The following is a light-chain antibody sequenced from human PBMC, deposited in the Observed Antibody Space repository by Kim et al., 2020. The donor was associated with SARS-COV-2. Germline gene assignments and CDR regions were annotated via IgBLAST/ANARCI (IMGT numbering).Light chain of an antibody. CDR3: QGWNRTTTV. CDR1: KLGDKY. Sequence: SYELTQPPSVSVSPGQTASITCSGDKLGDKYASWYQQKPGQSPGVVIFRDTRGPSGIPEGFSGPNSGNTAHLPISGTQARVKADYYCQGWNRTTTVFGTG. CDR2: RDT. J-gene: IGLJ1*01. V-gene: IGLV3-1*01.